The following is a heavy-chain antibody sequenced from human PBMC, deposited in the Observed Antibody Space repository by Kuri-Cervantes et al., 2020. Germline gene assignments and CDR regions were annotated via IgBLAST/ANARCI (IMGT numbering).Heavy chain of an antibody. J-gene: IGHJ5*02. CDR3: ARVPAAKIRKYNWFDP. CDR2: ISAYNGNT. Sequence: ASVKVSCKASGGTFSSYAISWVRQAPGQGLEWMGWISAYNGNTNYAQKLQGRVTMTTDTSTSTAYMELRSLRSDDTAVYYCARVPAAKIRKYNWFDPWGQGTLVTVSS. CDR1: GGTFSSYA. D-gene: IGHD2-2*01. V-gene: IGHV1-18*01.